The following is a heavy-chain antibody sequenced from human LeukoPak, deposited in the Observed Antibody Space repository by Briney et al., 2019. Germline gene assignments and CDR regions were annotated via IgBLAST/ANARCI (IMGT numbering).Heavy chain of an antibody. D-gene: IGHD3-9*01. Sequence: TGGSLRLSCAASGFTFSSYTMNWVRQAPGKGLEWVSYISSSSSTIYYADSVKGRFTISRDNAKNSLYLQMNSLRAEDTAVYYCARDLANYDILTGYYNPPDYWGQGTLVTVSS. J-gene: IGHJ4*02. CDR1: GFTFSSYT. V-gene: IGHV3-48*04. CDR3: ARDLANYDILTGYYNPPDY. CDR2: ISSSSSTI.